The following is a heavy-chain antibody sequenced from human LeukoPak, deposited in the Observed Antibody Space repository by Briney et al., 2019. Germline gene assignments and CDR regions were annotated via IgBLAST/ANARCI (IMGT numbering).Heavy chain of an antibody. D-gene: IGHD3-22*01. Sequence: SGTLSLTCAVYGGSFSGYYWSWIRQPPGKGLEWIGEINHSGSTNYNPSLKSRVTISVDTSKNQFSLKLSSVTAADTAVYYCARGVHYYDSSGYYPAYFDYWGQGTLVTVSS. V-gene: IGHV4-34*01. CDR3: ARGVHYYDSSGYYPAYFDY. CDR2: INHSGST. CDR1: GGSFSGYY. J-gene: IGHJ4*02.